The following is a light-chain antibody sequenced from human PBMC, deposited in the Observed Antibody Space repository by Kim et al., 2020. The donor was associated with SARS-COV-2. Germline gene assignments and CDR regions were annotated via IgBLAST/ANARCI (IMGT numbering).Light chain of an antibody. Sequence: DIVMTQSPDSLAVSLGEGATTNCKSGQSLLHYSNNENYLAWYQQKPGQPPKLLIYWASTRESGVPDRFSGSGSGTDFTLTISSLQAGDVAVYYCHQYYDTPWTFGQGTKVDIK. V-gene: IGKV4-1*01. CDR2: WAS. J-gene: IGKJ1*01. CDR3: HQYYDTPWT. CDR1: QSLLHYSNNENY.